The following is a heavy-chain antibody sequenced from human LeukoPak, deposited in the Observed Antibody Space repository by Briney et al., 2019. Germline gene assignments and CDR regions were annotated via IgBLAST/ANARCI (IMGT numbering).Heavy chain of an antibody. V-gene: IGHV4-39*01. J-gene: IGHJ4*02. CDR2: ICYSGST. CDR3: ARQGWFGELLSPLDY. D-gene: IGHD3-10*01. CDR1: GGSISSSSYY. Sequence: PSETLSLTCTVSGGSISSSSYYWGWLRQPPGKGLEWIGNICYSGSTHYNPSLKSRITITVDTSKNQFSLKLSSVTAADTAVYYCARQGWFGELLSPLDYWGQGTLVTVSS.